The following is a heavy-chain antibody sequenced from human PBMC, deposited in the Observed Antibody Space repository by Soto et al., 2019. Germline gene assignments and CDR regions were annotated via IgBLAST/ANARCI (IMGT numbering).Heavy chain of an antibody. CDR1: GGSISSYY. D-gene: IGHD6-13*01. V-gene: IGHV4-59*08. CDR3: ARYLPGGAAGAT. CDR2: IYYSGST. Sequence: PSETLSLTCTVSGGSISSYYWSWIRQPPGKGLEWIGYIYYSGSTNYNPSLKSRVTTSVDTSKNQFSLKLSSVTAADTAVYYCARYLPGGAAGATWGQETLVNVSS. J-gene: IGHJ5*02.